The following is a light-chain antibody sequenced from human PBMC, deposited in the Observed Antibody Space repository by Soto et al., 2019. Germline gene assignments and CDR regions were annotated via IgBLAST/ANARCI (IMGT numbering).Light chain of an antibody. CDR3: QQYDDWPLT. CDR2: NPS. Sequence: EIVMTQSPATLSVSPGERATLSCGASQSVSSNLAWYQQKPGQAPKLLLYNPSIRATGIPARFSGSGSGTEFTLTISRLQSEDFAIYYCQQYDDWPLTFGGGTKVEIK. CDR1: QSVSSN. V-gene: IGKV3-15*01. J-gene: IGKJ4*01.